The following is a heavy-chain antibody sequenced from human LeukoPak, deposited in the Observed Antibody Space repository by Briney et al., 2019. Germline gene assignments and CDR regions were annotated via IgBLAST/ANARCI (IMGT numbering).Heavy chain of an antibody. Sequence: GESLQISCKGSGYSFTSYWISWVRQMPGKGLEWMGRIDPSDSYTNYSPSFQGHVTISADKSISTAYLQWSSLKASDTAMYYCARHMTTVISPFDYWGQGSLVTVSS. V-gene: IGHV5-10-1*01. CDR2: IDPSDSYT. D-gene: IGHD4-23*01. J-gene: IGHJ4*02. CDR3: ARHMTTVISPFDY. CDR1: GYSFTSYW.